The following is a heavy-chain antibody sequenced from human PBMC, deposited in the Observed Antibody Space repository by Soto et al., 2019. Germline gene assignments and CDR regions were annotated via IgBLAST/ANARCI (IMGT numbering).Heavy chain of an antibody. CDR2: ISGSGGST. CDR1: GFTFSSYA. Sequence: GGSLRLSCAASGFTFSSYAMSWVRQAPGKGLEWVSAISGSGGSTYYADSVKGRFTISRDNSKNTLYLQMNSLRAEDTAVYYCAKPSITIFGVVIMYFDYWGQGTLVTVSS. CDR3: AKPSITIFGVVIMYFDY. V-gene: IGHV3-23*01. D-gene: IGHD3-3*01. J-gene: IGHJ4*02.